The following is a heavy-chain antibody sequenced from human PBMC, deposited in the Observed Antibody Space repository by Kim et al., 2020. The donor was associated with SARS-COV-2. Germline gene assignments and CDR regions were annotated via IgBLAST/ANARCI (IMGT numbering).Heavy chain of an antibody. Sequence: GGSLRLSCSASGFTLSSYWMHWVRQAPGKGLVWVSRISGDGSSTRCADSVKGRFTISRDNAKNTLYLQMNSLRAEDTSLYYCVREGVQSPNGVCYLASFDAWGRGTLVTVSS. D-gene: IGHD2-8*01. CDR1: GFTLSSYW. CDR3: VREGVQSPNGVCYLASFDA. V-gene: IGHV3-74*01. CDR2: ISGDGSST. J-gene: IGHJ5*02.